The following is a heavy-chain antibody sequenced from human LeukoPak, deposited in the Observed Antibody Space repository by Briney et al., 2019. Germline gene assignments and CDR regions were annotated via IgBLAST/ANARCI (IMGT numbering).Heavy chain of an antibody. V-gene: IGHV3-11*04. Sequence: KPGGSLRLSCAAAGFTFSDYYINWVRQAPGMGLEWVAYLSSGGSMIYYADSVKGRFTISRDNAKNSVYLQMNSLRAEDTAVYYCARVLGIRLGDDYWGQGTLVTVSS. J-gene: IGHJ4*02. CDR2: LSSGGSMI. CDR3: ARVLGIRLGDDY. CDR1: GFTFSDYY. D-gene: IGHD5-12*01.